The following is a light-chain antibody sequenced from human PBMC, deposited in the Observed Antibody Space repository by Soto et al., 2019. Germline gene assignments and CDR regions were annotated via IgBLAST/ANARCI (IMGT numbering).Light chain of an antibody. CDR3: ISYTGSSTSYV. V-gene: IGLV2-14*01. CDR1: SGEVGRYNH. CDR2: AVT. J-gene: IGLJ1*01. Sequence: QSALTQPASVSGSPGQSITISCAGTSGEVGRYNHVAWYQQHPVKVPKLIIYAVTKRPSGVSNRFSGSKSGNTASLNISGLQAEDEADYYCISYTGSSTSYVFGTGTKLTVL.